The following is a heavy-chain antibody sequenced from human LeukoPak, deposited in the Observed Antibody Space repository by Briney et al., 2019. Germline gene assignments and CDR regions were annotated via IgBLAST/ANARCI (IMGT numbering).Heavy chain of an antibody. CDR3: ARGLGVGDIAAAEEDY. CDR2: ISAYNGIT. V-gene: IGHV1-18*01. CDR1: GYTFTSYG. J-gene: IGHJ4*02. Sequence: ASVKVSCKASGYTFTSYGISWVRQAPGQGLEWMGWISAYNGITNYAQKLQGRVTMTTDTSTSTAYMELRSLRSDDTAVYYCARGLGVGDIAAAEEDYWGQGTLVTVSS. D-gene: IGHD6-13*01.